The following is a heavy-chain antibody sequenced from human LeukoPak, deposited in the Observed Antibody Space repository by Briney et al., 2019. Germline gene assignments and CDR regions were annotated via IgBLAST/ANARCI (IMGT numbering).Heavy chain of an antibody. V-gene: IGHV4-4*09. CDR2: THPSGNT. J-gene: IGHJ5*02. CDR1: AGSNNSYH. CDR3: ARKAPKKGWFDP. Sequence: SETLSLTCTVSAGSNNSYHWSWIRQPPGKGLEWIGYTHPSGNTNYSPSLKSRVTISIDTSRNQFSLKLSSVTAADTAVYFCARKAPKKGWFDPWGQGTLVTVSS.